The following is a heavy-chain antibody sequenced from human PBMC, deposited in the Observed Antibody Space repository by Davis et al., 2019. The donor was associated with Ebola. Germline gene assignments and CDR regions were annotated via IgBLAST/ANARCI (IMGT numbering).Heavy chain of an antibody. CDR2: INPNSGGT. CDR1: GYTFTGYY. Sequence: ASVKVSCKASGYTFTGYYMHWVRQAPGQGLEWMGWINPNSGGTNYAQKFQGRVTMTRDTSISTAYMELSRLRSDDTAVYYCARESDIVLMVRRDWFDPWGQGTLVTVSS. J-gene: IGHJ5*02. V-gene: IGHV1-2*02. CDR3: ARESDIVLMVRRDWFDP. D-gene: IGHD2-8*01.